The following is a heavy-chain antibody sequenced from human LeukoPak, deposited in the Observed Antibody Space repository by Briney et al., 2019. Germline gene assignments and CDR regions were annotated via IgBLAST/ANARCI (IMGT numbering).Heavy chain of an antibody. J-gene: IGHJ4*02. CDR3: ARVVTMVRGVPSHFDY. CDR1: GFTFSSYW. CDR2: IKQDGSEK. D-gene: IGHD3-10*01. Sequence: PGGSLRLSCAASGFTFSSYWMSWVRQAPGKGLEWVANIKQDGSEKYYVDSVKGRFTISRDNAKNSLYLQMNSLRAEDTAVYYCARVVTMVRGVPSHFDYWGQGTLVTVSS. V-gene: IGHV3-7*01.